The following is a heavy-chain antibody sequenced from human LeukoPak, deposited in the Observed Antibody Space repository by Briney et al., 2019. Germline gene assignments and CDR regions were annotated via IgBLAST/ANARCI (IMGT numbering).Heavy chain of an antibody. CDR3: AKNDYGDYVLRDY. V-gene: IGHV3-23*01. Sequence: GGSLRLSCAASGFTFSSYAMSWVRQAPGKGLEWVSSISGSGGSTYYADSVKGRFTISRDNSKNTLYLQMNSLRAEDTAVYYCAKNDYGDYVLRDYWGQGTLVTVSS. CDR2: ISGSGGST. D-gene: IGHD4-17*01. J-gene: IGHJ4*02. CDR1: GFTFSSYA.